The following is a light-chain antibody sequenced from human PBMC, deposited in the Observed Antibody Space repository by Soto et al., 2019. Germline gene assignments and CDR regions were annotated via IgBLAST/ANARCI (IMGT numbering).Light chain of an antibody. CDR1: QSISNH. CDR2: AAS. CDR3: HQSYSSPPT. Sequence: DIQMTQSPSSLSASVEDRVIITCRASQSISNHLNWYQQKPGKAPKLLIFAASSLQSGVPSRFSGSRSGPDFTLPISSLQPEDFTTYYCHQSYSSPPTFGQGTKVDIK. J-gene: IGKJ1*01. V-gene: IGKV1-39*01.